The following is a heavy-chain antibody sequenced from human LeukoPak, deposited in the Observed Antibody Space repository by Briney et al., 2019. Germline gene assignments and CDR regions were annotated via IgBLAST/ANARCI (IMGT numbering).Heavy chain of an antibody. V-gene: IGHV1-2*02. CDR2: INPNSGGT. Sequence: ASVKVSCKASGYTFTGYYMHWVRQAPGQGLEWMGWINPNSGGTNYAQKFQGRVTMTRDTSISTAYMELSSLRSEDTAVYYCAADLPSYDFWSGRSWGQGTLVTVSS. CDR3: AADLPSYDFWSGRS. D-gene: IGHD3-3*01. CDR1: GYTFTGYY. J-gene: IGHJ5*02.